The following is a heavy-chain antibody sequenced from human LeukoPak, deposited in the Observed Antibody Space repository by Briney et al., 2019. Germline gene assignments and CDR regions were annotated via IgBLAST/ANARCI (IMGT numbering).Heavy chain of an antibody. CDR1: GDSVSGNSPA. CDR2: TYYRSKWLN. D-gene: IGHD2/OR15-2a*01. CDR3: AGHHPRNTVDF. V-gene: IGHV6-1*01. Sequence: SQTLSLTCAISGDSVSGNSPAWNWIRQSPSRGLEWLGRTYYRSKWLNDYAVSVKSRIAIIPDTSKNQFSLKLSSVTAADTAVYYCAGHHPRNTVDFWGQGTLVTVSS. J-gene: IGHJ4*02.